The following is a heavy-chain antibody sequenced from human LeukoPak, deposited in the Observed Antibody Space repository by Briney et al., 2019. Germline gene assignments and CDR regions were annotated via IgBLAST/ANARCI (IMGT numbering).Heavy chain of an antibody. J-gene: IGHJ3*02. Sequence: PSETLSLTCTVSGGSISSGDYYWSWIRQPPGKGLEWIGYIYHSGSTYYNPSLKSRVTISVDRSKNQFSLKLSSVTAADTAVYYCARDSWRAADAFDIWGQGTMVTVSS. CDR2: IYHSGST. CDR3: ARDSWRAADAFDI. D-gene: IGHD6-25*01. V-gene: IGHV4-30-2*01. CDR1: GGSISSGDYY.